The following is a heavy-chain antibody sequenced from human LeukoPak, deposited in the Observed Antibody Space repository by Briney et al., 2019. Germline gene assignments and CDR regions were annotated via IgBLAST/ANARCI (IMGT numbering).Heavy chain of an antibody. CDR1: GFTLSTYG. V-gene: IGHV3-30*02. D-gene: IGHD2-21*01. CDR3: AKIPSCGGDCYSLDASDI. CDR2: IRYDGINK. Sequence: PGGSLRLSCAASGFTLSTYGIHWVRQAPGKGLEWVAFIRYDGINKYYADSVKGRLTISRDNSKNTLYLQMNSLRAEDTAVYYCAKIPSCGGDCYSLDASDIWGQGTMVTVSS. J-gene: IGHJ3*02.